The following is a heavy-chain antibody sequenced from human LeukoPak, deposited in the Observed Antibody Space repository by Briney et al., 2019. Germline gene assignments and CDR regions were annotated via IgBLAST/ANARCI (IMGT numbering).Heavy chain of an antibody. CDR3: AKFIAAPFYFDY. V-gene: IGHV3-21*01. CDR2: ISSSSSYI. J-gene: IGHJ4*02. D-gene: IGHD6-13*01. Sequence: GGSLRLSCTASGFTFSRYGMNWVRQAPGKGLEWVSSISSSSSYIYYADSVKGRFTISRDNAKNSLYLQMNSLRAEDTAVYYCAKFIAAPFYFDYWGQGTLVTVSS. CDR1: GFTFSRYG.